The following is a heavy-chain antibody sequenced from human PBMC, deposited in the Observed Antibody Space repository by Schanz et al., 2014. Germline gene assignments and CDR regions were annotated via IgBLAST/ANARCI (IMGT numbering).Heavy chain of an antibody. V-gene: IGHV3-23*04. CDR1: GFSLDIFA. D-gene: IGHD6-13*01. CDR2: FNDGGVNK. J-gene: IGHJ4*02. CDR3: AKSQGSSFDS. Sequence: EVQLAESGGGLVQPGGSLRLSCATSGFSLDIFAVSWVRQAPGKGLEWVSSFNDGGVNKYYADSVKGRFTISSDNSKSTLYLQMSSLRAEDTAVYYCAKSQGSSFDSWGQGTLVNDSS.